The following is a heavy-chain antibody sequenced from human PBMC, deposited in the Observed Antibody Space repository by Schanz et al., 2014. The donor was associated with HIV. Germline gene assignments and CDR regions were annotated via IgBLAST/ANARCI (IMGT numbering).Heavy chain of an antibody. CDR3: AREDVSNWSFDL. D-gene: IGHD3-10*02. CDR2: IYYSGNT. CDR1: GGSIISGDYY. J-gene: IGHJ2*01. Sequence: VPLQQWGAGLVKPSETLSLTCTVSGGSIISGDYYWTWIRQHPGKGLEWIGYIYYSGNTHYNPSLRGRLTISVDTSKNQFSLEVNSVTAADTAVYYCAREDVSNWSFDLWGRGTLVSVSS. V-gene: IGHV4-31*03.